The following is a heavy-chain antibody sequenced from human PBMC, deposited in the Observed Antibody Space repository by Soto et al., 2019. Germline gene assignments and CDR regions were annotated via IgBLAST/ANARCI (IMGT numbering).Heavy chain of an antibody. D-gene: IGHD1-26*01. CDR2: ISGGGGGT. V-gene: IGHV3-23*01. CDR3: AKDNEWEELVLDY. Sequence: ETLSLTCTVSGGSISSSSYYWGWIRQPPGKGLEWVSSISGGGGGTHYADSMKGRVTISRDNSKNTLHLEMKRLRAEDTAVYYCAKDNEWEELVLDYWGQGTLVTVSS. CDR1: GGSISSSSYY. J-gene: IGHJ4*02.